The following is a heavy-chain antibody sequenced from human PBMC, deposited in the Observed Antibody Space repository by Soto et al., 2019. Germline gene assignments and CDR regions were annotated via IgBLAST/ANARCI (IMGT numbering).Heavy chain of an antibody. CDR1: GYSLTSYW. V-gene: IGHV5-10-1*01. Sequence: PGESLKISCQASGYSLTSYWITWVRQMPGRGLEWMGRIDPSDSFTIYDPSCQGRVTFSVDKLNRTAYLQLTSLRASDSAMYFCARSSTYYHLDLWGQGTAVTVSS. J-gene: IGHJ6*02. CDR2: IDPSDSFT. D-gene: IGHD6-6*01. CDR3: ARSSTYYHLDL.